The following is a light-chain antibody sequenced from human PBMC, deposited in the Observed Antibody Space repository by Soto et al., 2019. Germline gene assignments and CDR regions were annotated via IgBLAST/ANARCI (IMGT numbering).Light chain of an antibody. CDR3: QSYDSSLSISV. CDR1: SSNIGAGYD. J-gene: IGLJ2*01. Sequence: VVTQPPSVSGAPGQRVSISCTGTSSNIGAGYDVHWYQHLPGTAPKLLIFGDINRPSGVPDRFSGSKSGTSASLAITGLQAEDEADYYCQSYDSSLSISVFGGGTKLTVL. CDR2: GDI. V-gene: IGLV1-40*01.